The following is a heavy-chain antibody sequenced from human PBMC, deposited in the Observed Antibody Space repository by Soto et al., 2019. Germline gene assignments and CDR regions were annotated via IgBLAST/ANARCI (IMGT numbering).Heavy chain of an antibody. Sequence: GVSLRLSCAASGFTFSDYYMSWIRQAPGKGLEWVSYISSSSSYTNYADSVKGRFTISRDNAKNSLYLQMNSLRAEDTAVYYCARARGYSSSWYHGSYYGMDVWGQGTTVTVSS. CDR2: ISSSSSYT. D-gene: IGHD6-13*01. CDR1: GFTFSDYY. J-gene: IGHJ6*02. V-gene: IGHV3-11*06. CDR3: ARARGYSSSWYHGSYYGMDV.